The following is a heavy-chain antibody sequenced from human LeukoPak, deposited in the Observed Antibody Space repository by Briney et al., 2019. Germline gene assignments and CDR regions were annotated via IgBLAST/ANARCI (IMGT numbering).Heavy chain of an antibody. J-gene: IGHJ4*02. CDR3: AKESSGSYDY. D-gene: IGHD1-26*01. CDR2: IYSGGST. CDR1: GFTVSSNY. V-gene: IGHV3-53*01. Sequence: GGSLRLSCAASGFTVSSNYMSWVRQAPGKGLEWVSIIYSGGSTFYADSVKGRFTISRDNSKNTLYLQMNSLRAEDTAVYYCAKESSGSYDYWGQGTLVTVSS.